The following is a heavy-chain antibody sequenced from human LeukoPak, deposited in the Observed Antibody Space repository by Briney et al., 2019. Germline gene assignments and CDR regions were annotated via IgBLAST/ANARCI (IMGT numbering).Heavy chain of an antibody. D-gene: IGHD6-13*01. CDR2: IRSKANSYAT. CDR1: GFTFSSYT. Sequence: GGSLRLSCAASGFTFSSYTMKWVRQASGKGLEWVGRIRSKANSYATAYAASVKGRFTISRDDSKNTAYLQMNSLKTEDTAVYYCTRLGNGVCWGQGTMVTVSS. J-gene: IGHJ3*01. V-gene: IGHV3-73*01. CDR3: TRLGNGVC.